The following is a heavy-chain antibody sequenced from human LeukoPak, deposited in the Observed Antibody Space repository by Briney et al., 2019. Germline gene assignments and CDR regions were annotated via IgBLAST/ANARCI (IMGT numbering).Heavy chain of an antibody. D-gene: IGHD3-3*01. Sequence: GGSLRLSCAASGFTFSSYSINWVRQAPGKGLEWVSSISSSSSYIYYADSVKGRFTISRDNAKNSLYLQMNSLRAEDTAVYYCARGQDYDFWSGHHNWFDPWGQGTLVTVSS. V-gene: IGHV3-21*01. CDR2: ISSSSSYI. CDR1: GFTFSSYS. CDR3: ARGQDYDFWSGHHNWFDP. J-gene: IGHJ5*02.